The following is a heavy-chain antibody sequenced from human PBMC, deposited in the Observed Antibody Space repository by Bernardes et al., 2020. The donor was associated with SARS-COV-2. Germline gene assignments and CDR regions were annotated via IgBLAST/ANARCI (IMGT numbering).Heavy chain of an antibody. V-gene: IGHV4-31*03. Sequence: SETLSLTCTVSGGSISSGGYYWSWIRQHPGKGLEWIWYIYYSGSTYYNPSLKSRVTISVDTSKNQFSLKLSSVTAADTAVYYCARDGLGPMTTGDAFDIWGQGTMVTVSS. CDR3: ARDGLGPMTTGDAFDI. D-gene: IGHD3-16*01. J-gene: IGHJ3*02. CDR2: IYYSGST. CDR1: GGSISSGGYY.